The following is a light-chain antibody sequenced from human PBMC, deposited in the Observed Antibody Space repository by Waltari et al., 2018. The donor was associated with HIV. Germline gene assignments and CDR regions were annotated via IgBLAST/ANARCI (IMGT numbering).Light chain of an antibody. CDR3: QQYCSLGPT. V-gene: IGKV4-1*01. J-gene: IGKJ4*01. Sequence: DILMTQSPNSLAVSLGERATINCRSSRTLVPSSDSRNCLAWYQQKPGQSPKLLIYGASTRASGVPDRFSGSGSGTNFSLTISTLQTDDVTLYYCQQYCSLGPTFGGGTKVEIK. CDR1: RTLVPSSDSRNC. CDR2: GAS.